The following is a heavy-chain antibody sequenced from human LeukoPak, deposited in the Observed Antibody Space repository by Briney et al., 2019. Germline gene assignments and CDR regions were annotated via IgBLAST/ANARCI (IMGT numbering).Heavy chain of an antibody. V-gene: IGHV1-2*02. CDR1: GYTFTGYY. J-gene: IGHJ4*02. Sequence: GASVKVSCKASGYTFTGYYMHWVRQAPGQGLEWMGWISPNSGGTNYAQKFQGRVTLTRDTSITTVYMELSRLTSDDTAIFYCAVAPGDYWGQGTLVTVSS. CDR2: ISPNSGGT. CDR3: AVAPGDY. D-gene: IGHD2-21*01.